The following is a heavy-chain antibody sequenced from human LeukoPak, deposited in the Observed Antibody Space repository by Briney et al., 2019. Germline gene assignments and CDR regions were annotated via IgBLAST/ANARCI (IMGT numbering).Heavy chain of an antibody. V-gene: IGHV4-38-2*02. D-gene: IGHD6-6*01. CDR1: GHPISSGYK. Sequence: GSLSLTCTVSGHPISSGYKWRWLRPPPKKRLEWIGIIDHSGSTYYNASLKSRVTISVDTSKNQFSLKLSSVTAADTAVYYCARGSSIAARAWLDAWGQGTLVTVCS. CDR3: ARGSSIAARAWLDA. J-gene: IGHJ5*02. CDR2: IDHSGST.